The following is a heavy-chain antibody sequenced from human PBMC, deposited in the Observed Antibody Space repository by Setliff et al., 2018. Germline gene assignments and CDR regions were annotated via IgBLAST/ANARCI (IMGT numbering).Heavy chain of an antibody. Sequence: SLRLSCGASGFTFSKYWMYWVRQVPGKGLVWVSRINGDGTITNYADSVKGRFTISRDNAKNTLYLQMNSLRGEDTAVYFCASIDWGENFYNMDVWGKGTTVTVS. D-gene: IGHD7-27*01. V-gene: IGHV3-74*01. J-gene: IGHJ6*03. CDR1: GFTFSKYW. CDR2: INGDGTIT. CDR3: ASIDWGENFYNMDV.